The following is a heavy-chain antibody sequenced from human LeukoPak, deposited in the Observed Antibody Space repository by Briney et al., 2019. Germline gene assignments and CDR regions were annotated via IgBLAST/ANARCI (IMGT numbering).Heavy chain of an antibody. V-gene: IGHV4-38-2*02. J-gene: IGHJ4*02. D-gene: IGHD3-9*01. CDR3: ARDLRYFDWLLLDEWPIPY. CDR1: GYSISSGYY. CDR2: IYHSGST. Sequence: SETLSLTCTVSGYSISSGYYWGWIRQPPGKGLEWIGNIYHSGSTYYNPSLKSRVTISVDTSKNQFSLKLSSVTAADTAVYYCARDLRYFDWLLLDEWPIPYWGQGTLVTVSS.